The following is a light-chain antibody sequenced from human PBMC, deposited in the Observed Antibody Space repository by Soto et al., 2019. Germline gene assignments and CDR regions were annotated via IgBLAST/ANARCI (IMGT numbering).Light chain of an antibody. CDR3: SSYTSTSTLYV. J-gene: IGLJ1*01. Sequence: QSARPQPASVSGSPGQSITISCTGTSSDNGGYNYVSWYQQLPGKVPKLIIYDVSNRPSGVSDRFSGSKSGNAASLTISGLQAEDEADYYCSSYTSTSTLYVFGTGTKLTVL. V-gene: IGLV2-14*03. CDR1: SSDNGGYNY. CDR2: DVS.